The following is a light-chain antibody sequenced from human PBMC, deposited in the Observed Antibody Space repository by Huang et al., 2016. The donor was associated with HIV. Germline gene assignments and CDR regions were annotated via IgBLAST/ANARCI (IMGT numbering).Light chain of an antibody. J-gene: IGKJ2*01. Sequence: DIQMTQSPSSLSASVGDRVTITCRAGQGISNSLAWYRQKPGKAPDLLLYSASRLQSGVPSRFTGGGSGTDYTVTISSLQPEDFATYFCQQYYDPPYTFGQGTKLEIK. CDR2: SAS. V-gene: IGKV1-NL1*01. CDR1: QGISNS. CDR3: QQYYDPPYT.